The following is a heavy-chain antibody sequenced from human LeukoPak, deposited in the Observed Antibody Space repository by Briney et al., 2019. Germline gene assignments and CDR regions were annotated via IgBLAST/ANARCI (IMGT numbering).Heavy chain of an antibody. CDR1: GFTFDDYA. D-gene: IGHD3-10*01. CDR2: ISWNSGSI. CDR3: AKGYGSGSHFDY. Sequence: GGSLRLSCAASGFTFDDYAMHWVRQAPGKGLEWVSGISWNSGSIGYADSVKGRFTISRDNAKNSLYLQMNSLRAEDTALYYCAKGYGSGSHFDYWGQGTLVTVSS. V-gene: IGHV3-9*01. J-gene: IGHJ4*02.